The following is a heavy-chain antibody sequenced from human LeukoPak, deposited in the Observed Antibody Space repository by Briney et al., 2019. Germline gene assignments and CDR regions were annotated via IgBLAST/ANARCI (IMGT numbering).Heavy chain of an antibody. Sequence: SETLSLTCVVSGGSVSGYYWGWTRQPPGRGLEWIGYVYYSGSTNYNPSFKSRITISVDTSRNQFSLQLSSVTAADTAVYYCARIHRYCSGGACYVLDNWGQGTLVAVSS. V-gene: IGHV4-59*02. CDR3: ARIHRYCSGGACYVLDN. J-gene: IGHJ4*02. CDR2: VYYSGST. CDR1: GGSVSGYY. D-gene: IGHD2-15*01.